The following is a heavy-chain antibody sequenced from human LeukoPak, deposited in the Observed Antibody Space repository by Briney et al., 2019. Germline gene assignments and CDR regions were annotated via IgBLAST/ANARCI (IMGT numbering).Heavy chain of an antibody. V-gene: IGHV4-31*03. CDR1: GGSISSGGYY. D-gene: IGHD3/OR15-3a*01. CDR2: IYYSGST. Sequence: SETLSLTCTVSGGSISSGGYYWSWIRQHPGKGLEWIGYIYYSGSTYYNPSLKSRVTISVDTSKNQFSLKLSSVTAADTAVYYCAREDFGLFDPWGQGTLVTVSS. J-gene: IGHJ5*02. CDR3: AREDFGLFDP.